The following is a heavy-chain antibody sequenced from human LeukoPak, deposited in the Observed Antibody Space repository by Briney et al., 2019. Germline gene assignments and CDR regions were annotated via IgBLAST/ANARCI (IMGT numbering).Heavy chain of an antibody. D-gene: IGHD3-9*01. CDR1: GFTFSSYG. CDR2: ISYDGSNK. V-gene: IGHV3-30*03. J-gene: IGHJ4*02. CDR3: ARLRYFDSSHYFDY. Sequence: GRSLRLSCAASGFTFSSYGMHWVRQAPGKGLEWVAVISYDGSNKYYADSVKGRFTISRDNSKNTLYLQMNSLRAEDTALYYCARLRYFDSSHYFDYWGQGTLVTVSS.